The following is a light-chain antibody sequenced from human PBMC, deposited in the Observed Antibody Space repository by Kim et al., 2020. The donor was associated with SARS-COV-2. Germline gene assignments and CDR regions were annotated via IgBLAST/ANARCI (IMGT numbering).Light chain of an antibody. J-gene: IGLJ3*02. Sequence: VKLACTLSGGQSSDAIAWHQQQRGKGPRYLMKLNSDGSHSKVDGIPDRFSGSISGAERYLTISSLQSEDEADYYCQTWGTGIWVFGGGTKLTVL. CDR1: GGQSSDA. CDR2: LNSDGSH. V-gene: IGLV4-69*01. CDR3: QTWGTGIWV.